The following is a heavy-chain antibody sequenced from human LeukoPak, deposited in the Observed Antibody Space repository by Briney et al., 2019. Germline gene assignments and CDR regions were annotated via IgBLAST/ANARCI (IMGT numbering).Heavy chain of an antibody. D-gene: IGHD4-23*01. J-gene: IGHJ3*02. CDR3: ASDYGGKSFGDAFDI. Sequence: PGGSLRLSCAASGFTFSSYAMSWVRHAPGKGLEWVSAISGSGGSTYYADSVKGRFTISRDNSKNTLYLQMNSLRAEDTAVYYCASDYGGKSFGDAFDIWGQGTMVTVSS. V-gene: IGHV3-23*01. CDR1: GFTFSSYA. CDR2: ISGSGGST.